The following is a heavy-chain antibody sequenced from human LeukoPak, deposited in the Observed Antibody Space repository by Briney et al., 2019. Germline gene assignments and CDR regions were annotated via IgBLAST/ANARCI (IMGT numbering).Heavy chain of an antibody. CDR2: ISPSGDIK. CDR3: AKDRYYYDSSGYYPTTLDY. CDR1: GFTFSRHG. D-gene: IGHD3-22*01. Sequence: GGTLRLSCVASGFTFSRHGMNWVRQAPGKGLEWVSGISPSGDIKYYVDSVKGRFTISRDNSKNTLYLQMNSLRAEDTAVYYCAKDRYYYDSSGYYPTTLDYWGQGTLVTVSS. J-gene: IGHJ4*02. V-gene: IGHV3-23*01.